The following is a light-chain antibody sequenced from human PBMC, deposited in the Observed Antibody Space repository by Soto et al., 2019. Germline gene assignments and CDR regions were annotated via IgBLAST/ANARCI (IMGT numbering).Light chain of an antibody. CDR2: GAS. CDR1: KGVSANN. CDR3: LQYGRSPRT. V-gene: IGKV3-20*01. J-gene: IGKJ1*01. Sequence: ELVCTQYARTLSLSAGGRATGGRRASKGVSANNLAWYQHKAGQTPRLLIYGASSRATGIPDRFSGSGSGTNFTLTISGLEPDDPAVYYCLQYGRSPRTFGRGTKVDIK.